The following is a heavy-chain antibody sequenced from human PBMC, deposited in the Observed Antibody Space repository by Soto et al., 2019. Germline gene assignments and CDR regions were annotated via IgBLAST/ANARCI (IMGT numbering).Heavy chain of an antibody. CDR2: IYHSGST. Sequence: SETLSLTCAVSGGSISSSNWWSWVRQPPGKGLEWIGEIYHSGSTNYNPSLKSRVTMSVDKSKNQFSLKLSSVTAADTAVYYCAGTMVYASLDYYYGMDVWGQGTTVTVSS. CDR3: AGTMVYASLDYYYGMDV. V-gene: IGHV4-4*02. D-gene: IGHD2-8*01. CDR1: GGSISSSNW. J-gene: IGHJ6*02.